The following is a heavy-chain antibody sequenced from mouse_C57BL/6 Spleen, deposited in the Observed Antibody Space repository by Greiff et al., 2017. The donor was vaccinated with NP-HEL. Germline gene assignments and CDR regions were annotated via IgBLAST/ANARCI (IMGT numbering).Heavy chain of an antibody. CDR2: IYPGDGDT. J-gene: IGHJ1*03. D-gene: IGHD1-1*02. CDR3: ARGEGSNWYFDD. Sequence: QVQLQQSGPELVKPGASVKLSCKASGYAFTSSWMNWVKQRPGKGLEWIGRIYPGDGDTNYTGKFKGKATLTADKSSSTSYMQLSSLTSEDSAVYYCARGEGSNWYFDDWGTGTTVTVSS. V-gene: IGHV1-82*01. CDR1: GYAFTSSW.